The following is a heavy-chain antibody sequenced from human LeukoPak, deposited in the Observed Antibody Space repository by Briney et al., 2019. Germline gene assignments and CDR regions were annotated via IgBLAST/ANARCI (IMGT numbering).Heavy chain of an antibody. CDR1: GFTFRSYW. V-gene: IGHV3-74*01. D-gene: IGHD3-10*01. CDR2: ISSDGCST. J-gene: IGHJ4*02. Sequence: PGGSLRLSCSASGFTFRSYWMHWVRQAPGKGLVWGSRISSDGCSTSYADSVKGRFTISRDNAKNTLYLQMNSLRAEDTAVYYCARERFGDLLDYWGQGTLVTVSS. CDR3: ARERFGDLLDY.